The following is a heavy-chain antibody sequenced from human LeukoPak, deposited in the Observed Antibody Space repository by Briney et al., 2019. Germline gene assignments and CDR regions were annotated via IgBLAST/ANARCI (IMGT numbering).Heavy chain of an antibody. V-gene: IGHV3-21*01. CDR1: GFTLVGFT. Sequence: GGSLSLSWEASGFTLVGFTMIWVGQAPGKGLEWFYSINRSGSHTFYADTVKGRFTISRDNAKNSLLLQMNSLRVEDTAVYYCARERNNWNYEGFDYWGQGTLVTVSS. J-gene: IGHJ4*02. D-gene: IGHD1-7*01. CDR2: INRSGSHT. CDR3: ARERNNWNYEGFDY.